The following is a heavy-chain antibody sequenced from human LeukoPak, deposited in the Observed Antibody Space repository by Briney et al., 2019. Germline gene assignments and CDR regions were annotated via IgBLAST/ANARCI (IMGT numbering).Heavy chain of an antibody. Sequence: SETLSLTCTVSGGSMSSYYWSWIRQPPGKGLEWIGYIYYSGSTNYNPSLKSRVTISVDTSKNQFTLKLSSVTAADTAVYYCARSARWFGELLPNFDYWGQGTLVTVSS. CDR3: ARSARWFGELLPNFDY. D-gene: IGHD3-10*01. CDR2: IYYSGST. V-gene: IGHV4-59*01. CDR1: GGSMSSYY. J-gene: IGHJ4*02.